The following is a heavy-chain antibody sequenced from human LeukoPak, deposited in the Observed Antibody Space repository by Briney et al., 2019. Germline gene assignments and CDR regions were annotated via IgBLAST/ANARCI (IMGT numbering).Heavy chain of an antibody. CDR1: GFTVSDSF. CDR2: IYVAGST. V-gene: IGHV3-53*01. J-gene: IGHJ4*02. Sequence: GGSLRLSCAASGFTVSDSFMTWVRQAPGKGLEWVSVIYVAGSTYYADSVKGRFTVSRDNSKNILYLQMNSLRADDTAVYYCAREILRGGSYLIEDWGQGILVTVSS. D-gene: IGHD1-26*01. CDR3: AREILRGGSYLIED.